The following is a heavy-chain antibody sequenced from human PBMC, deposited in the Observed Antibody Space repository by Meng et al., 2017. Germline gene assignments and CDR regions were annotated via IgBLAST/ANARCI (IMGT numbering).Heavy chain of an antibody. D-gene: IGHD6-13*01. Sequence: GERVGSGGGWCPPGGSLRLACAASGFTVSSNYMSWVRQAPGKGLEWVSVIYSGGSTYYADSVKGRFTISRDNSKNTLYLQMNSLRAEDTAVYYCAREGLSGSSLSFDYWGQGTLVTVSS. CDR2: IYSGGST. J-gene: IGHJ4*02. CDR3: AREGLSGSSLSFDY. V-gene: IGHV3-66*02. CDR1: GFTVSSNY.